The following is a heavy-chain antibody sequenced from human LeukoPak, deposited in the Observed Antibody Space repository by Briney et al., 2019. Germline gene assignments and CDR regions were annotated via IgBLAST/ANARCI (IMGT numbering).Heavy chain of an antibody. CDR3: ARDNNGWAWDY. CDR2: INPNGGRT. CDR1: GYTFTRHS. D-gene: IGHD6-19*01. Sequence: ASVKVSCKTSGYTFTRHSMHCVRQAPGQGLEWMGSINPNGGRTTYAQKIQGRVTMTRDMSTGTMYMEMSSLRSEDTAVYYCARDNNGWAWDYWGQGTLVTVPS. J-gene: IGHJ4*02. V-gene: IGHV1-46*01.